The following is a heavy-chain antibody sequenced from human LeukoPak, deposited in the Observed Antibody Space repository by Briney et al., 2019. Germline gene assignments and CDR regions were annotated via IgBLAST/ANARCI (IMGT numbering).Heavy chain of an antibody. CDR1: EITLSNYG. J-gene: IGHJ4*02. CDR2: ISGSGGST. CDR3: AKRGVVIRVILVGFHKEAYYFDS. D-gene: IGHD3-22*01. V-gene: IGHV3-23*01. Sequence: PGGSLRLSCAVSEITLSNYGMSWVRKGPGKGLEWFAGISGSGGSTNYADSVKGRFTISRDSPKNTLYLQMNSLRAEDTAVYFCAKRGVVIRVILVGFHKEAYYFDSWGQGALVTVSS.